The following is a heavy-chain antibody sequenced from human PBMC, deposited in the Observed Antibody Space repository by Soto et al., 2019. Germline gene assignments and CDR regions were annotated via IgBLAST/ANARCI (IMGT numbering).Heavy chain of an antibody. V-gene: IGHV1-3*01. CDR2: INAGNGNT. J-gene: IGHJ6*02. CDR1: GYTFTSYA. D-gene: IGHD3-10*01. Sequence: QVQLVQSGAEVKKPGASVKVSCKASGYTFTSYAMHWVRQAPGQRHEWMGWINAGNGNTKYSQKFQGRVTITRDTSASTAYMELSSLRSEDTAVYYCARGVKWFGELVLIYGMDVWGQGTTVTVSS. CDR3: ARGVKWFGELVLIYGMDV.